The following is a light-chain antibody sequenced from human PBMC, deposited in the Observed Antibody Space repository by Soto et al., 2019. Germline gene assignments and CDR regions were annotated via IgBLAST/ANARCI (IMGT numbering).Light chain of an antibody. Sequence: QSVLTQPPSVSGAPGQRVTISCTGSGSTFGAGYDVHWYQRLPGTAPKLLISDNSNRPSGVPDRFSGSMSGTSASLAISGLQAEDGADYYCQSYDSSLSVIFGGGTKLTVL. V-gene: IGLV1-40*01. CDR2: DNS. CDR1: GSTFGAGYD. CDR3: QSYDSSLSVI. J-gene: IGLJ2*01.